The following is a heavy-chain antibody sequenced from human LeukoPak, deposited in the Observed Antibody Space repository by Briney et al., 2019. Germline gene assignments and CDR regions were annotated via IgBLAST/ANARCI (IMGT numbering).Heavy chain of an antibody. CDR1: GFTLSNYG. Sequence: PGRSLRLSCAASGFTLSNYGMHWVRQAPGKGLEWVAVISYDGNSKYYADSVKGRFTISRDNSQNTLYLQMNSLISEDTAVYFCVRDPAFGELLSCYDYWGQGTLVTVSS. CDR2: ISYDGNSK. CDR3: VRDPAFGELLSCYDY. J-gene: IGHJ4*02. D-gene: IGHD3-10*01. V-gene: IGHV3-30*03.